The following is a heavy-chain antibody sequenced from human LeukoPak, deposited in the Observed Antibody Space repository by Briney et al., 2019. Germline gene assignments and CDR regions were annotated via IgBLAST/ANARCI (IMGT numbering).Heavy chain of an antibody. D-gene: IGHD3-22*01. J-gene: IGHJ4*02. CDR1: GFNFRSYW. Sequence: GESLKISCAASGFNFRSYWMHWVRQAPGRGLMWVSRINSDGTGTYADSVKGRFTISRDNANNTLYLQMNSLRADDTAVYYCTRDARTCHSSGCWKPSDYWGQGALVTVSS. CDR3: TRDARTCHSSGCWKPSDY. V-gene: IGHV3-74*01. CDR2: INSDGTGT.